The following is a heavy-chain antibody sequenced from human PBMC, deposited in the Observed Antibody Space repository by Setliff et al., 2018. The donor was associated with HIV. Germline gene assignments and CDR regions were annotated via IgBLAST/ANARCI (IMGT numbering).Heavy chain of an antibody. CDR3: ARGYSGYDSYYFDY. Sequence: ASVKVSCKASGYTFTSYDIHWLRQATGQGLEWMGWMNPNSGNTGYAQKYQGRVTITRKTSISTAFMELSSLRSEDTAVYYCARGYSGYDSYYFDYWGQGTLVTVSS. CDR1: GYTFTSYD. D-gene: IGHD5-12*01. J-gene: IGHJ4*02. V-gene: IGHV1-8*03. CDR2: MNPNSGNT.